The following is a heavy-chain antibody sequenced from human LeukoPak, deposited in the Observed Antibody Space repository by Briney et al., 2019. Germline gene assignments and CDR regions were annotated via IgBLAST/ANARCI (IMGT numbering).Heavy chain of an antibody. CDR1: GYTFTSYG. CDR2: ISAYNGNT. J-gene: IGHJ5*02. Sequence: ASVKVSCKASGYTFTSYGISWVRQAPGQGLEWTGWISAYNGNTNYAQKPQGRVTMTTDTSTSTASMELRSPRSDDAAVYYCARSYYYDSSGYHNWFDPWGQGTLVTVSS. V-gene: IGHV1-18*01. CDR3: ARSYYYDSSGYHNWFDP. D-gene: IGHD3-22*01.